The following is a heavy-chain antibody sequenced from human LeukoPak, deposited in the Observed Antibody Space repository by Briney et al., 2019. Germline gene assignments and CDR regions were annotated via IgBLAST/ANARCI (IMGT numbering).Heavy chain of an antibody. D-gene: IGHD4-11*01. Sequence: PSETLSLTCTVSGGSISSSSYYWGWIRQPPGKGLEWIGSIYYNGNTYYNPSLKSRVTISVDTSKNQFSLKLSSVTAADTAVYFCARGRVSSSTYYSTYYYYFYMDVWGKGTTVIVSS. V-gene: IGHV4-39*07. J-gene: IGHJ6*03. CDR3: ARGRVSSSTYYSTYYYYFYMDV. CDR2: IYYNGNT. CDR1: GGSISSSSYY.